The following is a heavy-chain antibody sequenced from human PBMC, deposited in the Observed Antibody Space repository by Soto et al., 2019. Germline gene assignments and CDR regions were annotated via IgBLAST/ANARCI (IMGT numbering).Heavy chain of an antibody. CDR2: ISWNSGSI. CDR3: AKGYSSSSPWFDP. Sequence: EVQLVESGGGLVQPGRSLRLSCAASGFTFDDYAMHWVRQAPGKGLEWVSGISWNSGSIGYADSVKGRFTISRDNAKNSLYLQMTSLRAEDTALYYCAKGYSSSSPWFDPWGQGTLVTVSS. D-gene: IGHD6-6*01. V-gene: IGHV3-9*01. J-gene: IGHJ5*02. CDR1: GFTFDDYA.